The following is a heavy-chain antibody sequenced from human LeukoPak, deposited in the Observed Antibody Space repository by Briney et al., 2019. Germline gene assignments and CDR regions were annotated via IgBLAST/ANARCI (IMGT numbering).Heavy chain of an antibody. CDR3: ARVGSSSVYYYYYYMDV. D-gene: IGHD6-13*01. V-gene: IGHV3-74*01. CDR1: GFTFSSYW. Sequence: QPGGSLRLSCAASGFTFSSYWIHWVRQAPGKGLVWVSRINRDGSSTDYADSVKGRFTISRDNAKNALHLQMNSLRVEDTAVYYCARVGSSSVYYYYYYMDVWGKGTTVTVSS. J-gene: IGHJ6*03. CDR2: INRDGSST.